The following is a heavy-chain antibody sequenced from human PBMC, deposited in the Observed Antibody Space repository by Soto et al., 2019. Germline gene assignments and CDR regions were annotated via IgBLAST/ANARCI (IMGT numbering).Heavy chain of an antibody. CDR2: IWYDGRRI. J-gene: IGHJ1*01. CDR1: GFSLIRYG. V-gene: IGHV3-33*01. D-gene: IGHD3-22*01. CDR3: SIDDVTSSHYCLLR. Sequence: PGGYLRLSCAMSGFSLIRYGIPWVRQAPGKGLEWVGVIWYDGRRIFYADSVKGRVTISRDTSKNTVFLQMNSLGAEDTAAYYCSIDDVTSSHYCLLRWGQGTLVTVSS.